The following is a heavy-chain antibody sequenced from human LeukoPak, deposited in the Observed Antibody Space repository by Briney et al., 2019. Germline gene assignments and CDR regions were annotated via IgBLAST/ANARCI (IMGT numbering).Heavy chain of an antibody. J-gene: IGHJ5*02. CDR1: EFTFSNYA. CDR2: ISGGGGST. V-gene: IGHV3-23*01. Sequence: HTGGSLRLSCAASEFTFSNYAMSWVRQAPGKGLEWVSGISGGGGSTYYADSVKGRFTISRGNSKNTLYLQMDSLRAEDTALYYCAKGSGINHYHWIDPWGQGTLVTVSS. CDR3: AKGSGINHYHWIDP. D-gene: IGHD1-14*01.